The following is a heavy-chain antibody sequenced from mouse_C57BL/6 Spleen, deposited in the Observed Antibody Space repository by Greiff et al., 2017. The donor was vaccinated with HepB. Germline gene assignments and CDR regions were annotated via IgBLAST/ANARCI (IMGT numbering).Heavy chain of an antibody. CDR2: ISDGGSYT. CDR1: GFTFSSYA. Sequence: EVMLVESGGGLVKPGGSLKLSCAASGFTFSSYAMSWVRQTPEKRLEWVATISDGGSYTYYPDNVKGRFTISRDNAKNNLYLQMSHLKSEDTAMYYCARGGYSNYGGYYYAMDYWGQGTSVTVSS. D-gene: IGHD2-5*01. CDR3: ARGGYSNYGGYYYAMDY. V-gene: IGHV5-4*03. J-gene: IGHJ4*01.